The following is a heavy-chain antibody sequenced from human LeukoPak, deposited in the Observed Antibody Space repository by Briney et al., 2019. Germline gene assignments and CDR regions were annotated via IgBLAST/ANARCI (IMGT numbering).Heavy chain of an antibody. CDR1: GFTISNNY. J-gene: IGHJ4*02. CDR3: AREGAAAGGGFDY. CDR2: IKEGGGEK. Sequence: PGGSLRLSCAASGFTISNNYMSWVRQAPGKGLEWVANIKEGGGEKYYVDSVKGRFTISRDNAKNSLNLQMTSLRAEDTAVYYCAREGAAAGGGFDYWGQGTLVTVSS. V-gene: IGHV3-7*01. D-gene: IGHD6-13*01.